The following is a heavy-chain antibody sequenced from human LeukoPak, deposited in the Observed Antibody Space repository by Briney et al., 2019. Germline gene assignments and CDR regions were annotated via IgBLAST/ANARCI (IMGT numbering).Heavy chain of an antibody. CDR1: GGSISSYY. CDR2: IYTSGST. J-gene: IGHJ3*02. CDR3: ARTIAVAGVFDAFDI. V-gene: IGHV4-4*07. Sequence: SETLSLTCTVSGGSISSYYWSWIRQPAGKGLEGIGRIYTSGSTNYNPSLKSRVTMSVDTSKNQFSLKLSSVTAADTAVYSCARTIAVAGVFDAFDIWGPGTMVTVSS. D-gene: IGHD6-19*01.